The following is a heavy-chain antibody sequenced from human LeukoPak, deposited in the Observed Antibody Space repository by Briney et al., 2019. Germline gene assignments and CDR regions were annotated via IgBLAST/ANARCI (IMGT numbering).Heavy chain of an antibody. CDR1: GGSISSGDYY. J-gene: IGHJ4*02. V-gene: IGHV4-30-4*01. Sequence: PSETLSLTCIVSGGSISSGDYYWSWIRQPPGKGLEWIGYIYYSGSTYYNPSLKSRVTISVDTSKNQFSLKLSSVTAADTAVYYCARGNGDYPFVLLRPEKFDYWGQGTLVTVSS. D-gene: IGHD4-17*01. CDR2: IYYSGST. CDR3: ARGNGDYPFVLLRPEKFDY.